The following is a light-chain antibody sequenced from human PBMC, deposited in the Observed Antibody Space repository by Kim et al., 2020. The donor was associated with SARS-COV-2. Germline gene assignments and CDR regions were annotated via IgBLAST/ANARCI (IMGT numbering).Light chain of an antibody. CDR2: DVS. Sequence: GQSFTISCTGTSSDVGGYIFVSWYQQQPGKAPKLIIYDVSLRPSGVSDRFSGSKSGNRASLTIFGLQAEDEADYYCTSYTSTSTLVFGGGTQLTVL. CDR1: SSDVGGYIF. CDR3: TSYTSTSTLV. J-gene: IGLJ2*01. V-gene: IGLV2-14*03.